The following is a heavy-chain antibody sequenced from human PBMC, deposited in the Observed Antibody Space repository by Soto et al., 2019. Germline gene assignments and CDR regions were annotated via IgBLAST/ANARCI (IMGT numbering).Heavy chain of an antibody. J-gene: IGHJ6*02. D-gene: IGHD6-19*01. CDR1: GYTFTSYY. CDR3: ARDKGYSSGWYRIQSAYYYYYGMDV. Sequence: ASVKVSCKASGYTFTSYYMHWVRQAPGQGLEWMGIINPSGGSTSYAQKFQGRVTMTRDTSTSTVYMELSSLRSEDTAVYYCARDKGYSSGWYRIQSAYYYYYGMDVWGQGTTVTVSS. V-gene: IGHV1-46*01. CDR2: INPSGGST.